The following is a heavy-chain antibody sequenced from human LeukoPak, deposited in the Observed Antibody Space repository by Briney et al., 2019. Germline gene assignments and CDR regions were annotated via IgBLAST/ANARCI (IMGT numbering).Heavy chain of an antibody. CDR3: AGDYGDYRFRAFDI. D-gene: IGHD4-17*01. Sequence: SGTLSLTCTVSGGSISSYYWSWIRQPAGKGLEWIGRIYTSGSTNYNPSLKSRVTMSVDTSKNQFSLKLSSVTAADTAVYYCAGDYGDYRFRAFDIWGQGTMVTVSS. CDR1: GGSISSYY. V-gene: IGHV4-4*07. CDR2: IYTSGST. J-gene: IGHJ3*02.